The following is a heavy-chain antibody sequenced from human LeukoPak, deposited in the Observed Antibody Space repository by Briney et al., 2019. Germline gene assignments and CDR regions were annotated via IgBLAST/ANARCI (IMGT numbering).Heavy chain of an antibody. CDR2: IYTSGST. CDR1: GGSISSGSYY. Sequence: PSETLSLTCTVSGGSISSGSYYWSWIRQPAGKGLEWIGRIYTSGSTNYNPSLKSRVTMSVDTSKNQFSLKLSSVTAADTAVYYCAREIVVVPAADHWFDPWGQGTLVTVSS. V-gene: IGHV4-61*02. D-gene: IGHD2-2*01. J-gene: IGHJ5*02. CDR3: AREIVVVPAADHWFDP.